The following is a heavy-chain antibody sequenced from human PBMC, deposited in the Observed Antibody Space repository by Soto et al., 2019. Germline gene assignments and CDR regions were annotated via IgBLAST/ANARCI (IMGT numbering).Heavy chain of an antibody. CDR3: ARDSCSGGACYDDRRRWFDP. CDR1: GYTFTSYG. V-gene: IGHV1-18*01. Sequence: ASVKVSCKASGYTFTSYGISWVRQAPRQGLEWMGWISAYNGNTNYAQKLQGRVTMTTDTSTSTAYMELRSLRSDDTAVYYCARDSCSGGACYDDRRRWFDPWGQGTLVTVSS. CDR2: ISAYNGNT. J-gene: IGHJ5*02. D-gene: IGHD2-21*02.